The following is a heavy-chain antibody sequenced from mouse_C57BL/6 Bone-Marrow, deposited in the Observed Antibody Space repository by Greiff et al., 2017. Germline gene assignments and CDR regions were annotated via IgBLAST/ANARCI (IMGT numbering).Heavy chain of an antibody. CDR3: ARMFFDGSSYRAMDY. D-gene: IGHD1-1*01. CDR1: GYTFTSYG. J-gene: IGHJ4*01. Sequence: VQLQQSGAELARPGASVKLSCKASGYTFTSYGISWVKQRTGQGLEWIGEIYPRSGNTYYNEKFKGKATLTADKSSSTAYMELRSLTSEDSAVYFCARMFFDGSSYRAMDYWGQGTSVTVSS. V-gene: IGHV1-81*01. CDR2: IYPRSGNT.